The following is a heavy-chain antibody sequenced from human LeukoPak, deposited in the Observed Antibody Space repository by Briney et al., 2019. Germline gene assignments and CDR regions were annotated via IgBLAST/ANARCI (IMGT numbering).Heavy chain of an antibody. Sequence: GGSLRLSCAASGFTFSNYAMLWARQAPGKGLEWVAVTSYDGSNEYYADSVKGRFTISRVNSKNTLYPQMSSLRAEDSALYYCARGGPPDYWGQGTLVTVSS. CDR1: GFTFSNYA. J-gene: IGHJ4*02. D-gene: IGHD3-16*01. CDR2: TSYDGSNE. CDR3: ARGGPPDY. V-gene: IGHV3-30*04.